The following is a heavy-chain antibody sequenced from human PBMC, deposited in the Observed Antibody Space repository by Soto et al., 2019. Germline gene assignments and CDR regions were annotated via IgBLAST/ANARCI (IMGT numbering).Heavy chain of an antibody. CDR3: ARDSEGNYYDSSGYTPPRGAWFDP. Sequence: GGSLRLSCAASGFTFSSYGMHWVRQAPGKGLEWVAVIWYDGSNKYYADSVKGRFTISRDNSKNTLYLQMNSLRAEDTAVYYCARDSEGNYYDSSGYTPPRGAWFDPWGQGTLVTVSS. V-gene: IGHV3-33*01. D-gene: IGHD3-22*01. CDR2: IWYDGSNK. J-gene: IGHJ5*02. CDR1: GFTFSSYG.